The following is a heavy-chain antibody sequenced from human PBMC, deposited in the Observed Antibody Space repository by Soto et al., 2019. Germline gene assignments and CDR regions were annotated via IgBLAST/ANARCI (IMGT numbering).Heavy chain of an antibody. D-gene: IGHD3-10*01. Sequence: TLSLTCAVYGGSFSGYYWSWIRQPPGKGLEWIGEINHSGSTNYNPSLKSRVTITVDTSKNPFPLKLRSVTGGDKAWLYRSGAPTVYYGSGNVHWGQGTLVTVSS. CDR1: GGSFSGYY. CDR2: INHSGST. V-gene: IGHV4-34*01. J-gene: IGHJ4*02. CDR3: SGAPTVYYGSGNVH.